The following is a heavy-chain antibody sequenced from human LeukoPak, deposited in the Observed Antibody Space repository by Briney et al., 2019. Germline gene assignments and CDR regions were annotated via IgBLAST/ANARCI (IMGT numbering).Heavy chain of an antibody. Sequence: GGSLRLSCAASGFTFSSYEMNWVRQAPGKGLEWVSYISSSGSTIYYVDSVKGRFTISRDNAKNSLYLQMNSLRAEDTAVYYCARDFVKYDILTGYYRRIGMDVWGQGTTVTVSS. J-gene: IGHJ6*02. CDR2: ISSSGSTI. V-gene: IGHV3-48*03. CDR3: ARDFVKYDILTGYYRRIGMDV. CDR1: GFTFSSYE. D-gene: IGHD3-9*01.